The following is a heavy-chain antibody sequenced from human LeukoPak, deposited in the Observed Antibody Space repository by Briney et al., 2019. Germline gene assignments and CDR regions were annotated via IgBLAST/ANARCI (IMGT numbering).Heavy chain of an antibody. Sequence: GGSLRLSCAASGFTFSDYYMSWIRQAPGKGLEWVSYISSSGSTIYYADSVKGRFTISRDNAKNSLYLQMNSLRAEDTAAYYCAREGVSSYYDFWRGTVYFDYWGQGTLVTVSS. J-gene: IGHJ4*02. CDR2: ISSSGSTI. CDR3: AREGVSSYYDFWRGTVYFDY. CDR1: GFTFSDYY. D-gene: IGHD3-3*01. V-gene: IGHV3-11*01.